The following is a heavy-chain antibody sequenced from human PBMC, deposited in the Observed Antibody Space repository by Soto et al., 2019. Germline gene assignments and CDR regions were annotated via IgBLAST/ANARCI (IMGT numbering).Heavy chain of an antibody. CDR2: ISAYNGDT. CDR1: GYTFTSYA. CDR3: ARGGAPAALSWFDP. V-gene: IGHV1-18*01. Sequence: ASVKVSCKASGYTFTSYAMHWVRQAPGQGLEWMGWISAYNGDTNYAQKLQGRVTMTTDTSTSTAYMELRSLRSDDTAVYYCARGGAPAALSWFDPWGQGTLVTVSS. D-gene: IGHD2-2*01. J-gene: IGHJ5*02.